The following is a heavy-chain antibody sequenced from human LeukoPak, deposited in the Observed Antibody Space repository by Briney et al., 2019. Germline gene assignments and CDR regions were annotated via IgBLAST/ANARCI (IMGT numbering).Heavy chain of an antibody. CDR1: GGSFSGYY. J-gene: IGHJ5*02. CDR3: ARGGYYGSGNDFRFDP. D-gene: IGHD3-10*01. V-gene: IGHV4-34*01. CDR2: INHSGST. Sequence: SETLSLTCAVYGGSFSGYYWSWIREPPGKGLEWVGEINHSGSTNYNPSLKSRVTISVDTSKNQFSLKLSSVTAADTAVYYCARGGYYGSGNDFRFDPWGQGTLVTVSS.